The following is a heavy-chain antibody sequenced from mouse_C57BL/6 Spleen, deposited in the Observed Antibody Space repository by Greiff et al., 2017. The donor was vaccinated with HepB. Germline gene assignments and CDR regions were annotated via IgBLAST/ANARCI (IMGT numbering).Heavy chain of an antibody. D-gene: IGHD1-1*01. J-gene: IGHJ4*01. Sequence: VQRVESGAELARPGASVKMSCKASGYTFTSYTMHWVKQRPGQGLEWIGYINPSSGYTKYNQKFKDKATLTADKSSSTAYMQLSSLTSEDSAVYYCARGGTTNAMDYWGQGTSVTVSS. CDR1: GYTFTSYT. V-gene: IGHV1-4*01. CDR2: INPSSGYT. CDR3: ARGGTTNAMDY.